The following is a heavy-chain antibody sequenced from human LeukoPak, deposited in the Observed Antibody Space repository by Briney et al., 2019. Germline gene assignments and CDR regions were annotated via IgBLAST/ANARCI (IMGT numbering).Heavy chain of an antibody. V-gene: IGHV4-59*01. D-gene: IGHD3-10*01. Sequence: PSETLSLTCTVSGGSISSYYWSWIRQPPGKGLEWIGYIYYSGSTNYNPSLKSRVTISVDTSKNQFSLKLSSVTAADTAVYYCARGPYGSGSSYFDYWGQGTLVTVSS. CDR2: IYYSGST. CDR1: GGSISSYY. J-gene: IGHJ4*02. CDR3: ARGPYGSGSSYFDY.